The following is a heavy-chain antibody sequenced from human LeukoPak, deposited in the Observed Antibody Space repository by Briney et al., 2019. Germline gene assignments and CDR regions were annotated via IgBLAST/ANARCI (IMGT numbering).Heavy chain of an antibody. V-gene: IGHV1-69*04. D-gene: IGHD2-15*01. CDR3: ARLVYCSGGSCYSPGAFDI. CDR2: IIPILGIA. CDR1: GGTFSSYA. Sequence: SVKVSCKASGGTFSSYAISWVRKAPGQGLEWMGRIIPILGIANYAQKFQGRVTITADKSTGTAYMELSSLRSEDTAVYYCARLVYCSGGSCYSPGAFDIWGQGTMVTVSS. J-gene: IGHJ3*02.